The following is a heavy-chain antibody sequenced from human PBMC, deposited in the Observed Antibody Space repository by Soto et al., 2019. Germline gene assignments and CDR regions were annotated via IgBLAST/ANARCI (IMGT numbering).Heavy chain of an antibody. V-gene: IGHV3-48*02. CDR3: VHRQEFSRRRFSSYFGMDV. D-gene: IGHD3-3*01. Sequence: PGGSLRLSCAASGFTFGSSAMNWVRQVPGKGLEWISYISSGSTVLFYADSVKGRFTVSRDNGRNSLYLQMNDLRDDGTAIYYCVHRQEFSRRRFSSYFGMDVWGRGTTVTVSS. CDR2: ISSGSTVL. CDR1: GFTFGSSA. J-gene: IGHJ6*02.